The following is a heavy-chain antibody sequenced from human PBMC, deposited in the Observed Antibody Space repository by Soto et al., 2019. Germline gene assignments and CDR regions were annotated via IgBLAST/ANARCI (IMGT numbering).Heavy chain of an antibody. V-gene: IGHV4-59*08. D-gene: IGHD6-19*01. CDR1: GGSISSYY. Sequence: SETLSLTCTVSGGSISSYYWSWIRQPPGKGLEWIGYIYYSGSTNYNPSLKSRVTISVDTSKNQFSLKLSSVTAADTAVYYCARHGIPGYSSGWEYYFDYWGQGTLVTVSS. J-gene: IGHJ4*02. CDR3: ARHGIPGYSSGWEYYFDY. CDR2: IYYSGST.